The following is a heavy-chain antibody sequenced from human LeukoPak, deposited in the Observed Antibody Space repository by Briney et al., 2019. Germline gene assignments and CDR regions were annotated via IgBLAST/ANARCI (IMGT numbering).Heavy chain of an antibody. Sequence: SETLSLTCAVSGVSISSGGYSWTWIRQPPGKGLEWIGRIHTSGSTNYNPSLKSRVTMSVDTSKNQFSLKMSSVTAADTAVYYCARESYIYGSGSHDAFDIWGQGTMVTVSS. J-gene: IGHJ3*02. CDR3: ARESYIYGSGSHDAFDI. D-gene: IGHD3-10*01. V-gene: IGHV4-61*02. CDR2: IHTSGST. CDR1: GVSISSGGYS.